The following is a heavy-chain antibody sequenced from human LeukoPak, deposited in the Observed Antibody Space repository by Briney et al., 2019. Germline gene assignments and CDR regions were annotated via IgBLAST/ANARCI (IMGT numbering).Heavy chain of an antibody. J-gene: IGHJ4*02. CDR1: GLTFSNYA. V-gene: IGHV3-23*01. CDR3: AKGGISLVRGSFDY. Sequence: PGGPLRLSCAVSGLTFSNYAMSWVRQAPGRGLEWVSALSGGGADTYYAGSVKGRFTISRDNSKNTLYLQMNSLRAEDTAVYYCAKGGISLVRGSFDYWGQGALVTVSS. D-gene: IGHD3-10*01. CDR2: LSGGGADT.